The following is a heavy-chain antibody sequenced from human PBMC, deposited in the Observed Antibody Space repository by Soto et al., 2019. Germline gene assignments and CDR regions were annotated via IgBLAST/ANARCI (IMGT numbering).Heavy chain of an antibody. J-gene: IGHJ5*02. CDR2: IFHTGSA. D-gene: IGHD3-10*01. Sequence: PSETLSLTCNVSGGSVSDNAYSWTWIRQPPGKGLEWIGYIFHTGSAYYNPSLTSRVTLSVDRSKNPFSLRLTTVTAADTDIYSCARGQRNRDKNWFVPGGQGTLLDVFS. V-gene: IGHV4-30-2*01. CDR3: ARGQRNRDKNWFVP. CDR1: GGSVSDNAYS.